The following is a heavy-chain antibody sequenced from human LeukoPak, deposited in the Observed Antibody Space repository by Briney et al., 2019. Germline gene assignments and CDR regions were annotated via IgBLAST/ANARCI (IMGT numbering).Heavy chain of an antibody. CDR2: ISFSGTT. V-gene: IGHV4-59*01. CDR3: ARISPSSGTYWGSLYYYMDV. Sequence: SETLSLTRTVSRGSINNYYWTWIRQPPGKGLEWIGYISFSGTTNYNPSLNSRVTISLDTSNNQFSLKLTSVTAADTAVYYCARISPSSGTYWGSLYYYMDVWGKGTTVTVSS. CDR1: RGSINNYY. J-gene: IGHJ6*03. D-gene: IGHD1-26*01.